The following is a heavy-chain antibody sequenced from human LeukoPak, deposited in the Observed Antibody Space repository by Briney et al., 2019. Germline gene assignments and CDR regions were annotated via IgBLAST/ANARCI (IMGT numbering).Heavy chain of an antibody. CDR1: GFSFSCCG. D-gene: IGHD4/OR15-4a*01. Sequence: GGSLRLSCAASGFSFSCCGMHWVRQAQAKGLDWVAVLWANGRNNYYADSVEGRFTISRDSSKNTLYLQMTSLRADDTAIYYCARERAPFDGFDIWGRGTVVTVSS. V-gene: IGHV3-33*01. J-gene: IGHJ3*02. CDR3: ARERAPFDGFDI. CDR2: LWANGRNN.